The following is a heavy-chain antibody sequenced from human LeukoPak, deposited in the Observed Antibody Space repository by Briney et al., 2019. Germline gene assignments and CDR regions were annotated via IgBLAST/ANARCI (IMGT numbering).Heavy chain of an antibody. CDR3: ARDRPRPYYYDSSGVLYYLDN. V-gene: IGHV3-7*01. CDR1: GFTVSSNS. J-gene: IGHJ4*02. CDR2: IKQDGSEK. Sequence: SGGSLRLSCTVSGFTVSSNSMSWVRQAPGKGLEWVANIKQDGSEKYYVDSVKGRFTISRDNAKNSLYLQMSSLRAEDTAVYYCARDRPRPYYYDSSGVLYYLDNWGQGTLVTVSS. D-gene: IGHD3-22*01.